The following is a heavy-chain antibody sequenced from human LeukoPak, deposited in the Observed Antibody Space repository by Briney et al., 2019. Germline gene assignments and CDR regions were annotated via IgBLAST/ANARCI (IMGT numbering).Heavy chain of an antibody. Sequence: SETLSLTCTVSGGSISSYYWNWIRQPAGKGLEWIGLIYTTGSTNYNPSLKSRVTMSVDTSKTQFSLRLSSVTAADTAVYYCARGPYCGGDCYFDSWGQGTLVTVSS. D-gene: IGHD2-21*01. CDR3: ARGPYCGGDCYFDS. CDR1: GGSISSYY. CDR2: IYTTGST. J-gene: IGHJ4*02. V-gene: IGHV4-4*07.